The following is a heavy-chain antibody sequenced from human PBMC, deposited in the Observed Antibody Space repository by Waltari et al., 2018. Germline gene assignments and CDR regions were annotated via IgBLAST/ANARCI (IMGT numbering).Heavy chain of an antibody. V-gene: IGHV3-23*01. J-gene: IGHJ4*02. CDR2: ISGSGGST. CDR3: AKGAQLVVGHFDY. CDR1: GYSISSGYY. D-gene: IGHD6-6*01. Sequence: VQLQESGPGLVKPSETLSLTCAVSGYSISSGYYWGWIRQAPGKGLEWVSAISGSGGSTYYADSVKGRFTISRDNSKNTLYLQMNSLRAEDTAVYYCAKGAQLVVGHFDYWGQGTLVTVSS.